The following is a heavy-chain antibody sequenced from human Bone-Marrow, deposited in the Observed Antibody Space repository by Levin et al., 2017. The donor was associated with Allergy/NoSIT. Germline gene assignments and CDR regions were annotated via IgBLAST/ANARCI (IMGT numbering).Heavy chain of an antibody. D-gene: IGHD6-13*01. Sequence: PGESLKISCTASGYDFARFWIGWVRQMPGKGREWMGMIYPGDSDTRYSPSFEGQVTISVDKSITTAYLQWNSLKASDTAMYYCAKSTIAAARGYFEYWGQGTLVTVSS. V-gene: IGHV5-51*01. J-gene: IGHJ4*02. CDR2: IYPGDSDT. CDR1: GYDFARFW. CDR3: AKSTIAAARGYFEY.